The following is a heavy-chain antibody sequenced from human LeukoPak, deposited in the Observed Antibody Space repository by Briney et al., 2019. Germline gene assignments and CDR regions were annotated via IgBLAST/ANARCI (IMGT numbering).Heavy chain of an antibody. CDR2: INHSGST. J-gene: IGHJ4*02. V-gene: IGHV4-34*01. Sequence: SETLSLTCAVYGGSFSDYYWSWIRQPLGKGLEWIGEINHSGSTNYNPSLKSRVTISVDTSKNQFSLRLSSVTAADTAVYYCARLAVDDDFDYWGQGTLVTVSS. CDR3: ARLAVDDDFDY. D-gene: IGHD4-23*01. CDR1: GGSFSDYY.